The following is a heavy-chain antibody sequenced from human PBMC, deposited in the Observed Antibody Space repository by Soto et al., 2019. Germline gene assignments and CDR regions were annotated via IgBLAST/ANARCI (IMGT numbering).Heavy chain of an antibody. CDR2: INAGTGNT. Sequence: VASVKVSCKASGYTFTSYAMHWVRQAPGQRLEWMGWINAGTGNTKYSQKFQGRVTIIRDTSASTVYMELSSLRSEDTAVYYCARGGLALMDVWGQGTTVTVSS. V-gene: IGHV1-3*01. J-gene: IGHJ6*02. CDR1: GYTFTSYA. D-gene: IGHD3-16*01. CDR3: ARGGLALMDV.